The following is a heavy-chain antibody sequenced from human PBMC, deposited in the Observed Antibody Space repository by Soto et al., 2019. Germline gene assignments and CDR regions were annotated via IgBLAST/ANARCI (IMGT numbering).Heavy chain of an antibody. V-gene: IGHV1-46*04. CDR3: ARDEDSGSYYFDS. Sequence: QVQLVQSGAEVKKPGASVKVSCKASGYTFTSQYIHWVRQAPGQGLEWMGIINPSDGSTIYAQKLQGRVTMTRDTSTSTVYVELSSLRSEDTAVYYCARDEDSGSYYFDSWGQGTLFTVSS. CDR2: INPSDGST. CDR1: GYTFTSQY. J-gene: IGHJ4*02. D-gene: IGHD1-26*01.